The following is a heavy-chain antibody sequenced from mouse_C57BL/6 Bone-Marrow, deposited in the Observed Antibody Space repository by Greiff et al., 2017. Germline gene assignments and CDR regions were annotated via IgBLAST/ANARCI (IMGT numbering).Heavy chain of an antibody. V-gene: IGHV5-9-1*02. D-gene: IGHD2-3*01. CDR2: ISSGGDYS. Sequence: EVKLVESGEGLVKPGGSLKLSCAASGFTFSSYAMSWVRQTPEKRLEWVAYISSGGDYSYYADTVKGRFTISRDNARNTLYLQMSSLKSEDTAMYYCTREGLGYDGYSGFAYWGQGTLVTVSA. CDR1: GFTFSSYA. J-gene: IGHJ3*01. CDR3: TREGLGYDGYSGFAY.